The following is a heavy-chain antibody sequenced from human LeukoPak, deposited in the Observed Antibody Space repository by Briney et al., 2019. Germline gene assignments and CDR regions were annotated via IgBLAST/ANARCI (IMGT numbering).Heavy chain of an antibody. CDR2: IYYSGST. D-gene: IGHD3-10*01. Sequence: SETLSLTCTVSGGSISSYYWSWIRQPPGKGLEWIGYIYYSGSTNYNPSLKSRVTISVDTSKNPFSLKLSSVTAADTAVYYCARTVGEGNWFDPWGQGTLVTVSS. CDR3: ARTVGEGNWFDP. CDR1: GGSISSYY. J-gene: IGHJ5*02. V-gene: IGHV4-59*01.